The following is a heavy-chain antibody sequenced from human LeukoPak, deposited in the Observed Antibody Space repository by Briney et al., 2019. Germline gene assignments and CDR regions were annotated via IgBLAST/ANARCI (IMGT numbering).Heavy chain of an antibody. J-gene: IGHJ4*02. CDR2: INPNSGGT. Sequence: ASVKVSCKASGYTFTSYAMNWVRQAPGQGLEWMGWINPNSGGTNYAQKFQGRVTMTRDTSISTAYMELSRLRSDDTAVYYCARAWGPYCSSTSCYRAPNDYWGQGTLVTVSS. V-gene: IGHV1-2*02. D-gene: IGHD2-2*02. CDR3: ARAWGPYCSSTSCYRAPNDY. CDR1: GYTFTSYA.